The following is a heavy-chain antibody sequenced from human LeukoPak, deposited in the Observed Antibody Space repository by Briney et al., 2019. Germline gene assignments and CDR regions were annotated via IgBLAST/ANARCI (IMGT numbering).Heavy chain of an antibody. Sequence: PGGSLRLSCAASGFTFSSSGMHWVRQAPGKGLEWVAFIRYDGSNKYYSDSVKGRFTISRDNSKNTLYLQMNSLRAEDTAVYYCAKGPNYDILTGWRKTHNAFDIWGHGTIVTVSS. CDR3: AKGPNYDILTGWRKTHNAFDI. V-gene: IGHV3-30*02. D-gene: IGHD3-9*01. CDR1: GFTFSSSG. CDR2: IRYDGSNK. J-gene: IGHJ3*02.